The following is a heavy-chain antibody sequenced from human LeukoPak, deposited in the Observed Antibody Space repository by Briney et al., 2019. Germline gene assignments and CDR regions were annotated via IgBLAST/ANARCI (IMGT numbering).Heavy chain of an antibody. Sequence: GGSLRLSCAASGFTFSSYWMSWVRQAPGKGLEWVANIKQDGSEKYYVDSVKGRFTISRDNAKNSLYLQMNSLRAEDTAVYYCARVLRYNWNPDFDYWGQGTLVTVSS. D-gene: IGHD1-1*01. CDR2: IKQDGSEK. CDR1: GFTFSSYW. V-gene: IGHV3-7*01. J-gene: IGHJ4*02. CDR3: ARVLRYNWNPDFDY.